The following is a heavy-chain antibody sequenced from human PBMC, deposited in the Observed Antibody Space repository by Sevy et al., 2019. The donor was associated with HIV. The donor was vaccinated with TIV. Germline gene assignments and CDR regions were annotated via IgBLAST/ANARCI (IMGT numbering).Heavy chain of an antibody. CDR2: IWYDGGFK. Sequence: GGSLRLSCAASGFTFSTYGMHWVRQAPGKGLEWVAAIWYDGGFKYNEDSVEGRFTISRDNSKNTLFLQMNSLRAEDTAVYYCAKSYYYDSSGFPTQTFDYWGQGTLVTVSS. D-gene: IGHD3-22*01. V-gene: IGHV3-33*06. J-gene: IGHJ4*02. CDR1: GFTFSTYG. CDR3: AKSYYYDSSGFPTQTFDY.